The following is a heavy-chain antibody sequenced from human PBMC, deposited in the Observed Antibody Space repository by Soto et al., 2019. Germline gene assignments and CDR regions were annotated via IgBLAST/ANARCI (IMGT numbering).Heavy chain of an antibody. CDR1: GFTFSNYY. J-gene: IGHJ5*02. D-gene: IGHD5-12*01. CDR2: ISGTSTYT. CDR3: AREIGYSGYDSSWFDH. V-gene: IGHV3-11*05. Sequence: QVQLVESGGGLVKPGGSLRLSCEASGFTFSNYYMSWIRQAPGKGLEWVSYISGTSTYTNYADSVMGRFTISRDNAKNSLYLQMNTLRAEDTALYYCAREIGYSGYDSSWFDHWGQGTLVTVSS.